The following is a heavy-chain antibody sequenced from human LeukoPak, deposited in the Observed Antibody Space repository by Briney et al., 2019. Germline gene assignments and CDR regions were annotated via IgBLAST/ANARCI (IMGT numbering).Heavy chain of an antibody. CDR2: ISDGGST. CDR1: GFTVSNYA. J-gene: IGHJ5*02. CDR3: AKLAGVFGSSGTP. Sequence: GGSLRLSCAASGFTVSNYAMSWVRQAPGKGLEWVSTISDGGSTYYADSVKGRFTISTDTSNNTLCLQMNSLRAEDTAIYYCAKLAGVFGSSGTPWGQGTLVTVSS. D-gene: IGHD3-16*02. V-gene: IGHV3-23*01.